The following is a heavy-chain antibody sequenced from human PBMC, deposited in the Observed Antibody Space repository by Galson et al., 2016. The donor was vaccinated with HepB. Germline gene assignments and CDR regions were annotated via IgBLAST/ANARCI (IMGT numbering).Heavy chain of an antibody. Sequence: SLRLSCATSGFTFDDYDMSWFRQAPGKGLEWIGFIRSKAYAGTTQYAASVQGRFSISRDDSKSIAYLQMNSLKTEDTAVYYCTRDPMGRDYDFNWGQGTLVTFSS. CDR1: GFTFDDYD. J-gene: IGHJ4*02. V-gene: IGHV3-49*03. D-gene: IGHD3-3*01. CDR2: IRSKAYAGTT. CDR3: TRDPMGRDYDFN.